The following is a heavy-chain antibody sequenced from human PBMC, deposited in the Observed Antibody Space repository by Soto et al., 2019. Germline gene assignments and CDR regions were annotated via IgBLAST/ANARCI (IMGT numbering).Heavy chain of an antibody. J-gene: IGHJ4*02. CDR3: AKRAIVGRAHVHRFLIDC. V-gene: IGHV3-23*01. CDR2: ITATGEGG. D-gene: IGHD1-26*01. Sequence: EVQLLESGGDLVQPGGALRLSCAASGFTFSSYAMSWVRQAPGKGLAWVAGITATGEGGDSADSVKGRFTISRDNSKNQLYLHMYSLRAEDTAVYYCAKRAIVGRAHVHRFLIDCWGQGTLVTVYS. CDR1: GFTFSSYA.